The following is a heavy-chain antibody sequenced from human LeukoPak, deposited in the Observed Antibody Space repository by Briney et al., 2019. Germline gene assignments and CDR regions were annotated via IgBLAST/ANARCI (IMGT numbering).Heavy chain of an antibody. J-gene: IGHJ4*02. V-gene: IGHV4-61*08. CDR3: ARFWSGYRNTPYYFDY. D-gene: IGHD3-3*01. Sequence: SETLSLTCAVSGGSISSGGYYWSWIRQPPGKGLEWIGYIYYSGSTNYNPSLKSRVTISVDTSKNQFSLKLSSVTAADTAVYYCARFWSGYRNTPYYFDYWGQGTLVTVSS. CDR1: GGSISSGGYY. CDR2: IYYSGST.